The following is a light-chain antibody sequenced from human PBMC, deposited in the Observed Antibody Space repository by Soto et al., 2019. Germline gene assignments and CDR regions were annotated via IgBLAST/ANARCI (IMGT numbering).Light chain of an antibody. J-gene: IGKJ5*01. CDR1: QSISSY. CDR3: QQYGSSLIT. V-gene: IGKV3-20*01. Sequence: EIVLTQSPATLSLSPGERATLSCRASQSISSYLAWYQQKPGQAPRLLIYVASSRATGIPARFSGSGSGTDFALYISEMGPKDFEVHYCQQYGSSLITFGQGTRLEIK. CDR2: VAS.